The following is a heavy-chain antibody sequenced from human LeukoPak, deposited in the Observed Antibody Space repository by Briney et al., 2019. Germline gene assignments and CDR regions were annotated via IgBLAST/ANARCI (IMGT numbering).Heavy chain of an antibody. CDR1: GFTFSSYS. J-gene: IGHJ4*02. CDR2: ISSSSSYI. Sequence: GGSLRLSCAASGFTFSSYSMNWVRQAPGKGLEWVSPISSSSSYIYYADSVKGRFTISRDNAKNSLYLQMNSLRAEDTAVYYCAKEGGYGSGSGVWDYWGQGTLVTVSS. D-gene: IGHD3-10*01. V-gene: IGHV3-21*04. CDR3: AKEGGYGSGSGVWDY.